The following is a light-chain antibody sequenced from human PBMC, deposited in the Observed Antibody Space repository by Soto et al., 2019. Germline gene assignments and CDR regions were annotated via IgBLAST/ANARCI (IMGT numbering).Light chain of an antibody. V-gene: IGLV1-40*01. Sequence: QPVLTQPPSVSGAPGQRVTISCTGTRSNIGTDYGVHWYQQLPGTAPKLLIYANHNRPSGVPDRFSGSKSGTSASLAITGLQAEDEADYYCQSFDSSLSTSIFGGGTKLTVL. J-gene: IGLJ2*01. CDR3: QSFDSSLSTSI. CDR1: RSNIGTDYG. CDR2: ANH.